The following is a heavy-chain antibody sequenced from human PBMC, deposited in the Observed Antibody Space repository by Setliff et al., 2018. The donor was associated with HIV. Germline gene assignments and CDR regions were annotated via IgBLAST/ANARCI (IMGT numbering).Heavy chain of an antibody. V-gene: IGHV4-61*02. CDR2: IYSTGST. Sequence: SETLSLTCTFSGDSISSGNYYWSWIRQPAGKGLEWIGRIYSTGSTNYNPSLKSRVTISSDTSKNLFSLKLTTVTAADTAVYYCARHGSNWFDPWGQGTQVTVSS. CDR1: GDSISSGNYY. J-gene: IGHJ5*02. D-gene: IGHD3-10*01. CDR3: ARHGSNWFDP.